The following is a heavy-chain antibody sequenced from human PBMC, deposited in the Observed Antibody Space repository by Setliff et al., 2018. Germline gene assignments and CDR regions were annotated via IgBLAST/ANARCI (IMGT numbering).Heavy chain of an antibody. CDR3: ARMSGFLYMDV. CDR2: IYYSGSTS. Sequence: SETLSLTCTVSGGSISSGGYYWSWIRQHPGKGLEWIGYIYYSGSTSYYNPSLKSRVTMSVDTSKNQFSLKLSSVTAADTAVYYCARMSGFLYMDVWGKGTTVTVSS. V-gene: IGHV4-31*03. CDR1: GGSISSGGYY. J-gene: IGHJ6*03. D-gene: IGHD3-3*01.